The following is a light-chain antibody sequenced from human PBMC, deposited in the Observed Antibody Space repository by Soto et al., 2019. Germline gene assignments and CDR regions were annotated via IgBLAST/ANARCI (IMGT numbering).Light chain of an antibody. CDR3: QQHNAWPLT. CDR1: QTVGTS. Sequence: EIVLTQSPAILSVSPGDRATLSCRAIQTVGTSLVLYQQKPGQAPSLHIYGASTRAAGIPARFSGSASGTDFTLTISSLQSEDFAVYYCQQHNAWPLTVGGGTEVEIK. V-gene: IGKV3-15*01. J-gene: IGKJ4*01. CDR2: GAS.